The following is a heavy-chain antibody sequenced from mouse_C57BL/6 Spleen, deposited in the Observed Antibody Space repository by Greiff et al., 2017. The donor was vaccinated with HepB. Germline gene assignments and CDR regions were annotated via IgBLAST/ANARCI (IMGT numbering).Heavy chain of an antibody. Sequence: QVQLQQPGAELVKPGASVKMSCKASGYTFTSYWITWVKQRPGQGLEWIGDIYPGSGSTNYNEKFKSKATLTVDTSSSTAYMQLSSLTSEESAVYYCARDWAFYAMDYWGHRTSVTVSS. V-gene: IGHV1-55*01. CDR2: IYPGSGST. D-gene: IGHD4-1*01. CDR1: GYTFTSYW. CDR3: ARDWAFYAMDY. J-gene: IGHJ4*01.